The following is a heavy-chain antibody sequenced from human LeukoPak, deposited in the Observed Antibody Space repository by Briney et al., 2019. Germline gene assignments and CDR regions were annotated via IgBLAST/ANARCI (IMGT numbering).Heavy chain of an antibody. J-gene: IGHJ5*02. V-gene: IGHV1-46*01. CDR2: ISLSGSST. CDR1: VYSFTSHN. CDR3: ARDNSVGDTAWWFVP. Sequence: ASVTVSFKSSVYSFTSHNMHYVRRSPGQGPERMVLISLSGSSTTYGQKFQGRVTMSRDMSTTTDYMELSSLMSEDTAVYYCARDNSVGDTAWWFVPWGQGTLVTVSS. D-gene: IGHD4-23*01.